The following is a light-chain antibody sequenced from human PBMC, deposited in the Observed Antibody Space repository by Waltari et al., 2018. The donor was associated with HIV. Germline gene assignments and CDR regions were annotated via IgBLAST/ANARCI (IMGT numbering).Light chain of an antibody. CDR2: GAS. J-gene: IGKJ1*01. CDR3: QQYGTSPRT. CDR1: QSVNSNY. V-gene: IGKV3-20*01. Sequence: EIVLTQSPGTLSLSPGERATLSCRASQSVNSNYLAWYQQKPGQAPRPLIYGASSRATGIPNRFSGSGSGTDFTLTVSRLEPEDSAVYYCQQYGTSPRTFGRGTKVEI.